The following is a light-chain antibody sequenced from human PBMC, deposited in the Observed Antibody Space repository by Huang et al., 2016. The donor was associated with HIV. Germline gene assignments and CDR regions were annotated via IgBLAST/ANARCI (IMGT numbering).Light chain of an antibody. V-gene: IGKV3-11*01. Sequence: EIVLTQSPATLSLSPGERATLSCRASQSVNTFISWHQQKPGQAPRLLIYDAANRAAGIPARVSGSGSGTDFTLTISSLEPEDSAVYYCQQRSNWPHTFGQGTKLEIK. J-gene: IGKJ2*01. CDR1: QSVNTF. CDR2: DAA. CDR3: QQRSNWPHT.